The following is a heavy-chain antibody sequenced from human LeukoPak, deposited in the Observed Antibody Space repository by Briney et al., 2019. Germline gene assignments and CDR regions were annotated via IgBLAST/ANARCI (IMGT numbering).Heavy chain of an antibody. Sequence: AAVKVSCKASGYTFTGYYMHWVRQAPGQGLEWMGWINPNSGGTNYAQKFQGRVTMTRDTSISTAYMELSRLRSDDTAVYYCARYYGSGSPFPPTDYWGQGTLVTVSS. D-gene: IGHD3-10*01. J-gene: IGHJ4*02. CDR2: INPNSGGT. CDR3: ARYYGSGSPFPPTDY. V-gene: IGHV1-2*02. CDR1: GYTFTGYY.